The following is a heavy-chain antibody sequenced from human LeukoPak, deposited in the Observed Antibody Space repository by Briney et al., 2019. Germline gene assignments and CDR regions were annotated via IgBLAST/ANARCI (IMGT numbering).Heavy chain of an antibody. CDR3: AKEERYFDY. J-gene: IGHJ4*02. CDR1: GFTFSRHT. Sequence: GGSLRLSCAASGFTFSRHTMTWVRQAPGKGLQWVASFSGSGRGTFYADSVKGRFTISRDNSKNTLYLQMNSLRAEDTAVYYCAKEERYFDYWGQGTLVTVSS. CDR2: FSGSGRGT. D-gene: IGHD1-1*01. V-gene: IGHV3-23*01.